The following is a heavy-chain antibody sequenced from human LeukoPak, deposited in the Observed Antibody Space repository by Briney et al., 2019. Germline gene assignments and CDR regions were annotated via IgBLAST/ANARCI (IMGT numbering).Heavy chain of an antibody. Sequence: GGSLRLSCAASGFTVSSNYMSWVRQAPGKGLEWVSVIYSGGSTYYADSVKGRFTISRHNSKNTLYLQMNSLRAEDTAVYYCARGCSSTSCYYPSWGQGTLVTVSS. CDR1: GFTVSSNY. CDR3: ARGCSSTSCYYPS. D-gene: IGHD2-2*01. V-gene: IGHV3-53*04. J-gene: IGHJ4*02. CDR2: IYSGGST.